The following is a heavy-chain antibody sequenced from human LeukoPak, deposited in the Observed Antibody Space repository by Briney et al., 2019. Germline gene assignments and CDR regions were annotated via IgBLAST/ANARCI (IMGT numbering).Heavy chain of an antibody. Sequence: GGSLRLSCVVSGFTFSSYWMNWVRQAPGKGVEWGANIKDDGSEKYSVDSVKGRFTISRENAKNLLYLQMSSLRAEDTAVYYCARARIDYWGQGTLVTVSS. V-gene: IGHV3-7*04. CDR3: ARARIDY. D-gene: IGHD1-14*01. CDR1: GFTFSSYW. CDR2: IKDDGSEK. J-gene: IGHJ4*02.